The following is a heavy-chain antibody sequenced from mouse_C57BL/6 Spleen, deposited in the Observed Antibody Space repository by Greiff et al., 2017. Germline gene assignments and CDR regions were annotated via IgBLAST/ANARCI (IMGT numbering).Heavy chain of an antibody. Sequence: QVQLKQPGAELVMPGASVKLSCKASGYTFTSYWMHWVKQRPGQGLEWIGEIDPSDSYTNYNQKFKGKSTLTVDKSSSTAYMQLSSLTSEDSAVYYCARWNYYGSSYFDYWGQGTTLTVSS. CDR1: GYTFTSYW. CDR3: ARWNYYGSSYFDY. J-gene: IGHJ2*01. CDR2: IDPSDSYT. D-gene: IGHD1-1*01. V-gene: IGHV1-69*01.